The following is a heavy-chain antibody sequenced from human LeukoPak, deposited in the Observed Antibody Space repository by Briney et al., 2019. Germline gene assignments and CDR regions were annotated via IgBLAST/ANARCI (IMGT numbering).Heavy chain of an antibody. D-gene: IGHD2-2*02. Sequence: GGSLRLFCAVSGFTFSHYAMHWVRQPPGKGLEWVASIQSNGNEKYSSDSLKGRFTISRDNSKNTLYLQMNTVRPEDTAVFYCARGFPSWPQGPYHFDYWGQGILIAVSS. CDR3: ARGFPSWPQGPYHFDY. CDR1: GFTFSHYA. J-gene: IGHJ4*02. V-gene: IGHV3-30*02. CDR2: IQSNGNEK.